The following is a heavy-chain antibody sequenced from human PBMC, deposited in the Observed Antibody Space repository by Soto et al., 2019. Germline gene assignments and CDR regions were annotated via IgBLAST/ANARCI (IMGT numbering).Heavy chain of an antibody. Sequence: QVLLQQWGAGLLKASETLSLTCAVYGGSFSDNYWSWIRQPPGKGLEWIGEINHRGSTNYNPSLTSRVTISVDTSKSQFSLKLSSVPAADTAVYYCAREGVGDFWSGYYRYYYMGVWGKGTTVTVS. CDR3: AREGVGDFWSGYYRYYYMGV. CDR1: GGSFSDNY. V-gene: IGHV4-34*01. CDR2: INHRGST. D-gene: IGHD3-3*01. J-gene: IGHJ6*03.